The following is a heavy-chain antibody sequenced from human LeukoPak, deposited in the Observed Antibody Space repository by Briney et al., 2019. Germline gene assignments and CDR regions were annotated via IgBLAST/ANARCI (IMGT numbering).Heavy chain of an antibody. V-gene: IGHV1-2*02. CDR1: GYTFTAYY. CDR2: INPNSGDT. Sequence: ASVTVSCKASGYTFTAYYMHWVRQAPGQGLEWMGWINPNSGDTNYAQNFQGRVTMTRDTSISTAYMDLTRLRSDDTAVYYCARDDYASTSFDPWGQGTLVTVSS. J-gene: IGHJ5*02. CDR3: ARDDYASTSFDP. D-gene: IGHD4/OR15-4a*01.